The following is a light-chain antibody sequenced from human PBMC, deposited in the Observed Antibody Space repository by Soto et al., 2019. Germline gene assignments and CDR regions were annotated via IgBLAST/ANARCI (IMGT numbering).Light chain of an antibody. CDR3: QSYASSLTGSV. V-gene: IGLV1-40*01. Sequence: SAPTHPRSASWAPGPMGTISCTGSSSNIGAGYDVHLYQQLPGTAPKLLIYGNSNRPSGVPDRFSGSKSGASASLAITGLQAEDEADYFCQSYASSLTGSVFGTGTKVTVL. CDR1: SSNIGAGYD. J-gene: IGLJ1*01. CDR2: GNS.